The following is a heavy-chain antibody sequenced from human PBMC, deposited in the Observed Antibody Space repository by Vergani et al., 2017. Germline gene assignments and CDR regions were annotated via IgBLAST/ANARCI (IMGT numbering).Heavy chain of an antibody. Sequence: QVQLVGSGGGVVQPGRSLRLSCAASFFTFISYGMHWVRQAPGKGLEWVAVMWYDGSNKYYADSVKGRFTISRDNSKNTLYLQINSLRAEETAGYYCARGRLSTXIDIWGQGTMVTVSS. J-gene: IGHJ3*02. CDR2: MWYDGSNK. V-gene: IGHV3-33*01. CDR3: ARGRLSTXIDI. D-gene: IGHD2/OR15-2a*01. CDR1: FFTFISYG.